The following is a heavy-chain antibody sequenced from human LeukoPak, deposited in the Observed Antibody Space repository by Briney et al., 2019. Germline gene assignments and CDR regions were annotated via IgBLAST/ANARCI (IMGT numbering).Heavy chain of an antibody. CDR2: ISGRNGRT. Sequence: GGSLRLSCAASGFTFRNYSMSWVRQAPGKGLEGVSGISGRNGRTCYAGSVRGWFTSSRENAKNMLYLQMNRLRAEVTAVYYCANRDYCNSRSYYWYYFYYWGQGTLVTVSS. J-gene: IGHJ4*02. V-gene: IGHV3-23*01. CDR3: ANRDYCNSRSYYWYYFYY. CDR1: GFTFRNYS. D-gene: IGHD3-22*01.